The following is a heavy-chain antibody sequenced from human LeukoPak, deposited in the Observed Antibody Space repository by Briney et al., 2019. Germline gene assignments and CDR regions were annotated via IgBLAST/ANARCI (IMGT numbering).Heavy chain of an antibody. CDR3: ASRVGATNSFDY. V-gene: IGHV3-23*01. J-gene: IGHJ4*02. D-gene: IGHD1-26*01. Sequence: PGGSLRLSCAASGFTFSSYAMSWVRQAPGKGLEWVSAISGSGGSTYYADSVKGRFTISRDNSKNTLYLQMNSLRAEDTAVYYCASRVGATNSFDYWGQGTLVTVSS. CDR1: GFTFSSYA. CDR2: ISGSGGST.